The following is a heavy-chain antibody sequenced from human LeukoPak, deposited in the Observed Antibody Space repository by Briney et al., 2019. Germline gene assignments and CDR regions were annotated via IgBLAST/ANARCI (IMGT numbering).Heavy chain of an antibody. CDR2: IYTSGST. CDR3: ARLRDWFDP. CDR1: GASVSRES. V-gene: IGHV4-4*09. J-gene: IGHJ5*02. Sequence: NTSETLSLTCTVSGASVSRESWTWIRQPPGKGLEWIGYIYTSGSTNYNPSLKSRVTISVDTSKNQFSLKLSSVTAADTAVYYCARLRDWFDPWGQGTLVTVSS.